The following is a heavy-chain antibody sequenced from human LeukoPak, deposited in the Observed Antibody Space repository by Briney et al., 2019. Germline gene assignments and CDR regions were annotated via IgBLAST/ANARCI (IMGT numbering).Heavy chain of an antibody. Sequence: PAETLSLICTVSGRSISSSSYLCAWIRRPPGKVHEWFVIVYYSGSTYYIPSLTSRVTISEDPSKHRSSLKRTSVPAADTTVYCFAGHPGYRGYDHGEYYFDEWGQGTLVTVP. V-gene: IGHV4-39*01. CDR2: VYYSGST. CDR1: GRSISSSSYL. J-gene: IGHJ4*02. D-gene: IGHD5-12*01. CDR3: AGHPGYRGYDHGEYYFDE.